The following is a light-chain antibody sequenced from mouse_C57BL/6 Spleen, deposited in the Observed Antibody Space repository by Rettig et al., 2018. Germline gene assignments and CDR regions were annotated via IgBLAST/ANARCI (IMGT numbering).Light chain of an antibody. CDR2: YAS. CDR3: QNGHSFPFT. CDR1: QSISDY. V-gene: IGKV5-39*01. Sequence: QSPATLSVTPGDRVSLSCRASQSISDYLHWYQQKSHESPRLLIKYASQSISGIPSRFSGSGSGSDFTLSINSVEPEDVGVYYCQNGHSFPFTFGSGTKLEIK. J-gene: IGKJ4*01.